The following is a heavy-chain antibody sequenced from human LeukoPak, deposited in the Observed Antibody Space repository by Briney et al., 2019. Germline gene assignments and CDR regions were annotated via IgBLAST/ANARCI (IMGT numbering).Heavy chain of an antibody. J-gene: IGHJ4*02. V-gene: IGHV3-64D*06. D-gene: IGHD3-22*01. CDR2: ISSNGGST. CDR1: GFTFSSYA. CDR3: AKDRGYYDSSGYFVASYADY. Sequence: GGSLRLSCSASGFTFSSYAMHWVRQAPGKGLEYVSAISSNGGSTYYADSVKGRFTISRDNSKNTLYLQMSSLRAEDTAVYYCAKDRGYYDSSGYFVASYADYWGQGTLVTVSS.